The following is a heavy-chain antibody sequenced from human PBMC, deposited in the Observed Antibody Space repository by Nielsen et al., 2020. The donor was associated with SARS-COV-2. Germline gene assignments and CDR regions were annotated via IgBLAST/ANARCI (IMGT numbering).Heavy chain of an antibody. CDR1: GFSLSGYS. D-gene: IGHD6-6*01. CDR2: ISTDSHYI. CDR3: ARDRLPYSTSTGFDY. J-gene: IGHJ4*02. Sequence: GESLKISCAASGFSLSGYSMNWVRQAPGKGLEWVSSISTDSHYIYYADSVKGRFTISRDNAKNSLFLQMNSLGAEDSAVYYCARDRLPYSTSTGFDYWGPGTLVTVSS. V-gene: IGHV3-21*01.